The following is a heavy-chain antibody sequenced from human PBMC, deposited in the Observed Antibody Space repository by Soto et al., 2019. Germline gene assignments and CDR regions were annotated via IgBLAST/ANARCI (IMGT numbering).Heavy chain of an antibody. V-gene: IGHV1-18*01. Sequence: QVQLVQSGAEVKNPGASVKVSCKASGYTFTRYGIGWARQAPGQGLEWMGWINTYNGNTNYAQNAQGRVTLTTDTSTSTAYMELRSLSSNDTAIYYCAMVDVYVTPSPQDVWGQGTTVIVSS. CDR3: AMVDVYVTPSPQDV. D-gene: IGHD3-16*01. CDR2: INTYNGNT. J-gene: IGHJ6*02. CDR1: GYTFTRYG.